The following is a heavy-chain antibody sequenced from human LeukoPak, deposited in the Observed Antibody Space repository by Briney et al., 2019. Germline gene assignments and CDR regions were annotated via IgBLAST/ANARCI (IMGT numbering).Heavy chain of an antibody. D-gene: IGHD1-26*01. Sequence: GGSLRLSCAASGFPFSDYVMHWVRQAPGKGLEWVSVIRYDGNNKYYADSVKGRFTISRDNSKNTLYLQMNSLESEDTAVYYCAKSPKWELLEHLFDYWGQGTLVTVSS. CDR2: IRYDGNNK. CDR3: AKSPKWELLEHLFDY. CDR1: GFPFSDYV. J-gene: IGHJ4*02. V-gene: IGHV3-30*02.